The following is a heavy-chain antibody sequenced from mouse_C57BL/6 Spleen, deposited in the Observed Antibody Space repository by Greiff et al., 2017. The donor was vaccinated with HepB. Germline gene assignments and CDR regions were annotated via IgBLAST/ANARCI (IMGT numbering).Heavy chain of an antibody. J-gene: IGHJ4*01. CDR1: GYTFTSYW. Sequence: QVQLQQPGTELVKPGASVKLSCKASGYTFTSYWMHWVKQRPGQGLEWIGNINPSNGGTNYNEKFKSKATLTVDKSSSTAYMQLSSLTSEDSAVYYCARQPSAYYYGSSYGDAMDYWGQGTSVTVSS. V-gene: IGHV1-53*01. CDR3: ARQPSAYYYGSSYGDAMDY. D-gene: IGHD1-1*01. CDR2: INPSNGGT.